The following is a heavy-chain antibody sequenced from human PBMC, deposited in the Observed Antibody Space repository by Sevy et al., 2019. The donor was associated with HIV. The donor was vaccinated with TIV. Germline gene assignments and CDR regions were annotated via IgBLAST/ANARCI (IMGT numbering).Heavy chain of an antibody. CDR1: GFTFSSYA. CDR2: ISGSGGST. D-gene: IGHD3-22*01. Sequence: GGSLRLSCAASGFTFSSYAMSWVRQAPGKGLEWVSAISGSGGSTYYADSVKGRFTISRDNSKNTLYLQMNSLRSEDTAVYYCAKSGGSITMIVVLDYWGQGTLVTVSS. V-gene: IGHV3-23*01. CDR3: AKSGGSITMIVVLDY. J-gene: IGHJ4*02.